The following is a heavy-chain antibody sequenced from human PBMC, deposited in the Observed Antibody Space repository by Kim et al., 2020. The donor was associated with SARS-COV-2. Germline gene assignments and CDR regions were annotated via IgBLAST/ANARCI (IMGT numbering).Heavy chain of an antibody. Sequence: SVKVSCKASGGTFSSYAISWVRQAPGQGLEWMGGIIPIFGTANYAQKFQGRVTITADESTSTAYMELSSLRSEDTAVYYCASPFLPAYYDILTGQTLGPYYYYGMDVWGQGTTVTVSS. CDR1: GGTFSSYA. V-gene: IGHV1-69*13. CDR3: ASPFLPAYYDILTGQTLGPYYYYGMDV. J-gene: IGHJ6*02. CDR2: IIPIFGTA. D-gene: IGHD3-9*01.